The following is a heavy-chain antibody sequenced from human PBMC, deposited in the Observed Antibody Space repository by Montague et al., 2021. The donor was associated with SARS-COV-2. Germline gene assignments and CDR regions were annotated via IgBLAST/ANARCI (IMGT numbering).Heavy chain of an antibody. CDR1: GGSISSYY. V-gene: IGHV4-59*01. Sequence: SETLSLTCTVSGGSISSYYWSWIRQPPGKGLEWIGYIYYSGSTXXXPSXXXRVTISVDTSKNQLSLKLSSVTAADTAVYYCARLSRITTFGLVGWFDPWGQGTLVTVSS. CDR2: IYYSGST. J-gene: IGHJ5*02. D-gene: IGHD3-3*01. CDR3: ARLSRITTFGLVGWFDP.